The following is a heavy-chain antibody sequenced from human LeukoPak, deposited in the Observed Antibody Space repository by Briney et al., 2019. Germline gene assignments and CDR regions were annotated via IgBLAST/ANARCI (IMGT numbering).Heavy chain of an antibody. Sequence: PGGSLRLSCAASGFTFSSYSMNWVRQAPGKGLEWVSCITSSSSTIYYADSVKGRFTISRDNAKNSLYLQMNSLRAEDTAVYYCARGSTGFDYWGQGTLVTVSS. CDR3: ARGSTGFDY. J-gene: IGHJ4*02. CDR2: ITSSSSTI. D-gene: IGHD2-2*01. V-gene: IGHV3-48*01. CDR1: GFTFSSYS.